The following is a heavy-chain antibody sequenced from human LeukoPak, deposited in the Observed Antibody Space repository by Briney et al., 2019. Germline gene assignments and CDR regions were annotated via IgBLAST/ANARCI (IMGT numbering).Heavy chain of an antibody. CDR3: AHSSFITIFGVVITQTPFDY. CDR2: IYWDDDK. CDR1: GLALSTSGVG. D-gene: IGHD3-3*01. Sequence: SGPTLVNPTQTLTLTGTSSGLALSTSGVGVGWIRHPPGKALEWLALIYWDDDKRYSPSLKSRLTITKDTSKNQVVLTMTNMDPVDTATYYCAHSSFITIFGVVITQTPFDYWGQGTLVTVSS. J-gene: IGHJ4*02. V-gene: IGHV2-5*02.